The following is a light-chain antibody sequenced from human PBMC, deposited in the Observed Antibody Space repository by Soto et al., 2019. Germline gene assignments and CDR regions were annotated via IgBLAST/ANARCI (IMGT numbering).Light chain of an antibody. CDR1: QSVLYSSNNKNY. CDR2: WAS. J-gene: IGKJ2*01. CDR3: QQYFGTPYT. Sequence: DIVMTQSPDSLAVSLGERATINCKSNQSVLYSSNNKNYLAWYQQKPGQTPNLLISWASTRDSGVPDRFSGSGSGTDFTLTISSLQAEDVAVYYCQQYFGTPYTFGQGTKLEI. V-gene: IGKV4-1*01.